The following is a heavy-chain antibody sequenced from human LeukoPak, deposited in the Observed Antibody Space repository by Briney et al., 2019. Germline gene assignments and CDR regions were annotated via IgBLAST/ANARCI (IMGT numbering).Heavy chain of an antibody. CDR1: GFTFVSYA. Sequence: GGSLRLSCAASGFTFVSYAMSWVRQAPGKGLEWVSAISGSGGSTYYADSVKGRFTISRDNSKNTLYLQMNSLRAEDTAVYYCAKAPGIAAAGRMDVWGQGTTVTVSS. CDR2: ISGSGGST. V-gene: IGHV3-23*01. J-gene: IGHJ6*02. D-gene: IGHD6-13*01. CDR3: AKAPGIAAAGRMDV.